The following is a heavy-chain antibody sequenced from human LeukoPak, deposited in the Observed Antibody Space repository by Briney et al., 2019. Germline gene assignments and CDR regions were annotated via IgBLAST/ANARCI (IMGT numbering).Heavy chain of an antibody. CDR2: IIPIFGTA. CDR1: GGTFSSYA. V-gene: IGHV1-69*06. D-gene: IGHD6-13*01. CDR3: ARGGIAAPHMDV. Sequence: ASVKVSCKASGGTFSSYAISWVRQAPGQGLEWMGGIIPIFGTANYAQKFQGRVTITADKSTSTAYMELSSLRSEDTAVYYCARGGIAAPHMDVWGKGTTVTVSS. J-gene: IGHJ6*03.